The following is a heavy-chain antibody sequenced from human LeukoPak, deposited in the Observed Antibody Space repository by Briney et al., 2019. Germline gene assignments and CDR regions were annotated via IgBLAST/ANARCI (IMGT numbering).Heavy chain of an antibody. D-gene: IGHD4-11*01. J-gene: IGHJ4*02. CDR2: IKQDGGET. Sequence: PEGSLRLSCAASGFTVSSNYMSWVRQAPGKGLEWVANIKQDGGETFYVDSVKGRFTISRDNAKNSLYLQMNSLRAEDTAVYYCAREDHSNYNYWGQGTLVTVSS. V-gene: IGHV3-7*01. CDR1: GFTVSSNY. CDR3: AREDHSNYNY.